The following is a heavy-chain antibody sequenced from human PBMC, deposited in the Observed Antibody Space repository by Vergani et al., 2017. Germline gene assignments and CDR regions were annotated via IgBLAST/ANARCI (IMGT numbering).Heavy chain of an antibody. D-gene: IGHD1-26*01. CDR3: ARPLVGATRSDAFDI. Sequence: QVQLQQWGAGLLKPSETLSLTCAVYGGSFSGYYWSWIRQPPGKGLEWIGYIYYSGSTNYNPSLKSRVTISVDTSKNQFSRKLSSVTAADTAVYYCARPLVGATRSDAFDIWGQGTMVTVSS. CDR2: IYYSGST. V-gene: IGHV4-34*11. CDR1: GGSFSGYY. J-gene: IGHJ3*02.